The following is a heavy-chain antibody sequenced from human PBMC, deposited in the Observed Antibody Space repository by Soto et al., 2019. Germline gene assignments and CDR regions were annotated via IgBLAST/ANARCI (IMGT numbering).Heavy chain of an antibody. Sequence: SETLSLTCTVSGGSISNFYCSWIRQPPGKGLEWIGYISYSGNTNYNPSLKSRVSISVDTSKNQLSLNLTSVTAADTAVYYCARATMVISRSYFDFLGQGTPVTVCS. CDR2: ISYSGNT. D-gene: IGHD2-21*01. CDR1: GGSISNFY. J-gene: IGHJ4*02. CDR3: ARATMVISRSYFDF. V-gene: IGHV4-59*01.